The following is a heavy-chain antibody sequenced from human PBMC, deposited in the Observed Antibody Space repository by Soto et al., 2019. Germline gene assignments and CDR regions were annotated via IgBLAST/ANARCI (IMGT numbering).Heavy chain of an antibody. J-gene: IGHJ3*02. CDR3: ARVGQRGYSDGPPRRLSALDI. CDR1: DGSFRGYY. CDR2: INHSGST. D-gene: IGHD5-18*01. V-gene: IGHV4-34*01. Sequence: SQTLSLTWAVFDGSFRGYYWSWIRKPPGKGLGWIGEINHSGSTNYNPSLKSRVTISVDTSKNQFSLKLSSVTAAETAVYYCARVGQRGYSDGPPRRLSALDIWGQGTMVTVSS.